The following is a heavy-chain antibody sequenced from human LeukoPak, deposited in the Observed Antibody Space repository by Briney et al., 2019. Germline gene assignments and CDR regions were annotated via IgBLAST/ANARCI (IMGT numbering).Heavy chain of an antibody. CDR3: ANSMVRGVTQYFQH. V-gene: IGHV3-23*01. CDR1: GFTFSSYA. Sequence: GGSLRLSCAASGFTFSSYAMSWVRQAPGKGLEWVSAISGSGGSTYYADSVKGRFTISRDNSKNTLYLQMNSLRAEDTAVYYCANSMVRGVTQYFQHGGQGTLATVS. J-gene: IGHJ1*01. CDR2: ISGSGGST. D-gene: IGHD3-10*01.